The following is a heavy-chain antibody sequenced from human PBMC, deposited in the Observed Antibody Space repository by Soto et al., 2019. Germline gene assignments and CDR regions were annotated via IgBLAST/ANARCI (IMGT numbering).Heavy chain of an antibody. CDR3: AKHEGYCSTTTCSNFDY. CDR1: GFTFTGYW. CDR2: IYPGDSDS. J-gene: IGHJ4*02. V-gene: IGHV5-51*01. Sequence: GESLKISCKGSGFTFTGYWIAWVRQMPGKGLEWMGIIYPGDSDSSYSPSFQGQVTISADKSINTAYLHWSSLKASDTAIYYCAKHEGYCSTTTCSNFDYWGQGTLVTVSS. D-gene: IGHD2-2*01.